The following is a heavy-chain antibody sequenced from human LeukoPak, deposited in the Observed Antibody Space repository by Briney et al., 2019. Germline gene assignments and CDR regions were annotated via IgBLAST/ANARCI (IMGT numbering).Heavy chain of an antibody. CDR3: ARDILTGLVDY. CDR2: IKQDGSEK. CDR1: GFTFSSYA. V-gene: IGHV3-7*01. J-gene: IGHJ4*02. Sequence: GGSLRLSCAASGFTFSSYAMSWVRQVPGKGLEWVANIKQDGSEKYYVDSVKGRFTISRDNAKNSLYLQMNSLRAEDTAVYYCARDILTGLVDYWGQGTLVTVSS. D-gene: IGHD3-9*01.